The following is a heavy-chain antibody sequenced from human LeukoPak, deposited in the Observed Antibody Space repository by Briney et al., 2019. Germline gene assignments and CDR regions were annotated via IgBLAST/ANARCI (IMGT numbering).Heavy chain of an antibody. D-gene: IGHD2-2*01. Sequence: GGSLRLSCAASGFTFSSYWMHWVRRAPGKGLVWVSRINSDGSSTSYADSVKGRFTISRDNAKNTLYLQMNSLRAEDTAVHYCARAVGGTSCFDYWGQGTLVTVSS. CDR3: ARAVGGTSCFDY. CDR1: GFTFSSYW. V-gene: IGHV3-74*01. CDR2: INSDGSST. J-gene: IGHJ4*02.